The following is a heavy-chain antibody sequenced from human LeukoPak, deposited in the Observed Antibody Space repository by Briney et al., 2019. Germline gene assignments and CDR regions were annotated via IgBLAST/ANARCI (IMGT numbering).Heavy chain of an antibody. Sequence: GGSLRLSCAASGFTFSSYEMNWVRQAPGKGLEWVSYISSSGSTMYYADSVKGRFTISRDNAKNSLYLQMNSLRAEDTAVYYCARWFGEAYGMDVWGQGTTVTVSS. CDR3: ARWFGEAYGMDV. CDR2: ISSSGSTM. V-gene: IGHV3-48*03. CDR1: GFTFSSYE. D-gene: IGHD3-10*01. J-gene: IGHJ6*02.